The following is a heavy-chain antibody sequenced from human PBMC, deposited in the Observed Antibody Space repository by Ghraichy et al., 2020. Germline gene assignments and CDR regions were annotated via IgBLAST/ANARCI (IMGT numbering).Heavy chain of an antibody. CDR2: IYPGDSDT. Sequence: ESLNISCKASGYSFTNYWIAWVRQMPGKGLEWMGIIYPGDSDTRYSPSFQGQVIMSADKSINTAYLQWSSLQASDSAIYFCARHVGAVTHINYYGLDVWGQGTTVTVSS. J-gene: IGHJ6*02. D-gene: IGHD1-26*01. V-gene: IGHV5-51*01. CDR1: GYSFTNYW. CDR3: ARHVGAVTHINYYGLDV.